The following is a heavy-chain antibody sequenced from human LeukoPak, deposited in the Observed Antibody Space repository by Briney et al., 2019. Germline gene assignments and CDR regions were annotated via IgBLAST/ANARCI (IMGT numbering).Heavy chain of an antibody. Sequence: PGGSLRLSCAASGFTFSIYDMSWVRQAPGKGLEWVSTISGSGGTAWYADSVKGRFTISREQSKNTLYLQMSSLRAEDTAVYYCAKHSGTYYYFDYWGQGTLVSVSS. CDR1: GFTFSIYD. J-gene: IGHJ4*02. V-gene: IGHV3-23*01. D-gene: IGHD1-26*01. CDR2: ISGSGGTA. CDR3: AKHSGTYYYFDY.